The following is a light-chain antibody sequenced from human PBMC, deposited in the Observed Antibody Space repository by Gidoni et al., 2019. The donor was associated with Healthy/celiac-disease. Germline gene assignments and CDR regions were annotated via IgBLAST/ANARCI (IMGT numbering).Light chain of an antibody. CDR3: SSYTSSSTYV. V-gene: IGLV2-14*03. Sequence: QSALTQPASVSGSPGQPITISCTGTSSDVGGYIYVSWYQQHQGKAPKLLIYDVRNRPPGVSNRFSASKSGNTASLTISGLQAEDEADYYCSSYTSSSTYVFGTGTTVTVL. CDR2: DVR. J-gene: IGLJ1*01. CDR1: SSDVGGYIY.